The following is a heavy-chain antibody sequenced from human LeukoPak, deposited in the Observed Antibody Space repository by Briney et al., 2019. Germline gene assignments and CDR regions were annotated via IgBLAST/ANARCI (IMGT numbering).Heavy chain of an antibody. CDR3: AREAYGSGSFRTDYYYMDV. D-gene: IGHD3-10*01. V-gene: IGHV1-2*02. CDR1: GYTFTGYY. J-gene: IGHJ6*03. Sequence: ASVKVSCKASGYTFTGYYMHWVRQAPGQGLEWMGWITPNSGGTNYAQRFQGRVTMTRDTSISTAYMELNRLRSDDTAVYYCAREAYGSGSFRTDYYYMDVWGKGTTVTISS. CDR2: ITPNSGGT.